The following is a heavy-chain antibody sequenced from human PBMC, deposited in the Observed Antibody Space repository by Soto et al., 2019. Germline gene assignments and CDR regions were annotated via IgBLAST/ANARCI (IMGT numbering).Heavy chain of an antibody. J-gene: IGHJ3*02. Sequence: SVKVSCKASGGTFSSYTISWVRQAPGQGLEWMGRIIPILGIANYAQKFQGRVTITADKSTSTAYMELSSLRSEDTAVYYCARDAPDIVAIPDAFDIWGQGTMVTVSS. CDR2: IIPILGIA. V-gene: IGHV1-69*04. D-gene: IGHD5-12*01. CDR1: GGTFSSYT. CDR3: ARDAPDIVAIPDAFDI.